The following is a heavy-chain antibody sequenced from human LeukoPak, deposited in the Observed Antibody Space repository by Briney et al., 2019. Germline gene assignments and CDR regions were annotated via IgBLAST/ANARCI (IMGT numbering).Heavy chain of an antibody. CDR1: GGSISSYY. J-gene: IGHJ5*02. CDR2: IYYSGST. D-gene: IGHD1-1*01. CDR3: AREDGTTNNWFDP. Sequence: PSETLSLTCTVSGGSISSYYWSWIRQPPGKGLEWIGYIYYSGSTNYNPSLKSRVTISVDTSKNQFSLKLSSVTAADTAVYYCAREDGTTNNWFDPWGQGTLVTVSS. V-gene: IGHV4-59*12.